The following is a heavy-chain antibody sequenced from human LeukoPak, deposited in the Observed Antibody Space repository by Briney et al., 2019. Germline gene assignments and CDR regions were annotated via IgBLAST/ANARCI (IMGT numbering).Heavy chain of an antibody. D-gene: IGHD3-10*01. CDR3: ARIRTSSFTFDY. J-gene: IGHJ4*02. CDR2: IYYSGST. Sequence: SETLSLTCTVSGGSISSSSYYWGWIRQPPGKGLEWIGSIYYSGSTYYNPSLKSRVTISVGTSKNQFSLKLSSVTAADTAVYYCARIRTSSFTFDYWGQGTLVTVSS. V-gene: IGHV4-39*07. CDR1: GGSISSSSYY.